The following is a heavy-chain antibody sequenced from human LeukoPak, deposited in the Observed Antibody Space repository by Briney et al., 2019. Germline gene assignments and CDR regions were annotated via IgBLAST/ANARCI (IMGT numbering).Heavy chain of an antibody. Sequence: SETLSLTCAVYCGSFSGYYWSWIRQPPGKGLEWIGEINHSGSTNYNPSLKSRVTISVDTSKNQFSLKLSSVTAADTAVYYCARAPVSSIAAGGFGYWGQGTLVTVSS. V-gene: IGHV4-34*01. CDR2: INHSGST. D-gene: IGHD6-6*01. J-gene: IGHJ4*02. CDR3: ARAPVSSIAAGGFGY. CDR1: CGSFSGYY.